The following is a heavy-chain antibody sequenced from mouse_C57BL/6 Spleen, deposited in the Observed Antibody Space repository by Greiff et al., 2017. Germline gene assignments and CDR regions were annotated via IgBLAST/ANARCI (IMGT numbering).Heavy chain of an antibody. J-gene: IGHJ4*01. Sequence: QVQLKQSGAELVKPGASVKISCKASGYAFSSYWMNWVKQRPGKGLEWIGQIYPGDGDTNYNGKFKGKATLTADKSSSTAYMQLSSLTSEDSAVSVCSRSMGRSYPMDYWGQGTSVTVSS. D-gene: IGHD4-1*01. CDR3: SRSMGRSYPMDY. CDR1: GYAFSSYW. V-gene: IGHV1-80*01. CDR2: IYPGDGDT.